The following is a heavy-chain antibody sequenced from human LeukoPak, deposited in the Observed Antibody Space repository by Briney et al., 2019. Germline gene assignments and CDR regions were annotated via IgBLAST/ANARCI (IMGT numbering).Heavy chain of an antibody. V-gene: IGHV1-8*01. CDR2: LNPNSGNT. CDR3: ATGGLNWNYTFDY. Sequence: ASVKVSCKASGYTFTSYDINWVRQATGQGLEWMGWLNPNSGNTGYAQKFQGRVTMTRNTSISTAYMELSSLRSEDTAVYYCATGGLNWNYTFDYWGQGTLVTVSS. D-gene: IGHD1-7*01. J-gene: IGHJ4*02. CDR1: GYTFTSYD.